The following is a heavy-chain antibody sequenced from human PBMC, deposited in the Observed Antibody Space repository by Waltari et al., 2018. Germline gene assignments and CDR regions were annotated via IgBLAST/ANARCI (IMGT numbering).Heavy chain of an antibody. J-gene: IGHJ6*03. Sequence: QVQLVQSGAAVKKPGSSVKVSCTASGGTFSSYAISWVRPAPGQGLEWMGRIIPIFGTANYAQKFQGRVTITADKSTSTAYMELSSLRSEDTAVYYCARGAPADYYYYYYMDVWGKGTTVTISS. CDR1: GGTFSSYA. V-gene: IGHV1-69*13. CDR3: ARGAPADYYYYYYMDV. CDR2: IIPIFGTA. D-gene: IGHD2-2*01.